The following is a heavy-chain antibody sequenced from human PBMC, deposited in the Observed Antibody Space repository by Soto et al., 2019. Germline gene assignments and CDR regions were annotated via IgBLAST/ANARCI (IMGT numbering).Heavy chain of an antibody. V-gene: IGHV3-53*01. CDR3: ARDPPATRHGMDV. CDR2: IYSGGST. J-gene: IGHJ6*02. CDR1: GFTVSSNY. Sequence: PGGSLRLSCAASGFTVSSNYMSWVRQAPGKGLEWVSVIYSGGSTYYADPVRGRFTISRDNSKNTLYLQMKSLRAEDTAVYYCARDPPATRHGMDVWGQGTPVIVS.